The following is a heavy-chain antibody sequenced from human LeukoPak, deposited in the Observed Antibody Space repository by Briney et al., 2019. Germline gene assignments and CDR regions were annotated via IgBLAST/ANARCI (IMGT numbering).Heavy chain of an antibody. Sequence: GASVKVSCKASGGTFSSYAISWVRQAPGQGLEWMGGIIPIFGTANYAQKFQGRVTITADESTSTAYMELSSLRSEDTAVYYCATEGYDYAVFDYWGQGTLVTVSS. CDR3: ATEGYDYAVFDY. V-gene: IGHV1-69*01. J-gene: IGHJ4*02. CDR1: GGTFSSYA. CDR2: IIPIFGTA. D-gene: IGHD5-12*01.